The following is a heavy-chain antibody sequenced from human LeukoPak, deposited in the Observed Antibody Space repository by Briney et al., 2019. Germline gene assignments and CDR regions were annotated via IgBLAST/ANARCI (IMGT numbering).Heavy chain of an antibody. CDR2: IYSGGST. D-gene: IGHD3-22*01. V-gene: IGHV3-66*01. CDR1: GFTVSSNY. J-gene: IGHJ4*02. CDR3: ARDRALYDSRRGYYYTEDDY. Sequence: GGSLRLSCAASGFTVSSNYMSWVRQAPGKGLEWVSAIYSGGSTYYADSVKGRFTISRDNSRNTLYLQMNSLRVEDTAVYYCARDRALYDSRRGYYYTEDDYWGQGTLVTVSS.